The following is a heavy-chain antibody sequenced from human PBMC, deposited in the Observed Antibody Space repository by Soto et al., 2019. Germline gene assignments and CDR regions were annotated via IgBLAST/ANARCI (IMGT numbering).Heavy chain of an antibody. J-gene: IGHJ4*02. V-gene: IGHV1-3*01. CDR2: INAGNGNT. CDR1: GYTFTSYA. Sequence: QVQLVQSGAEVKKPGASVKVSCKASGYTFTSYAMHWVRQAPGQRLEWMGWINAGNGNTKYSQKFQGRVTITRDTSASTAYMELSSLRSEDTAVYYCEIFALYSSGWYSVDYWGQGTLVTVSS. D-gene: IGHD6-19*01. CDR3: EIFALYSSGWYSVDY.